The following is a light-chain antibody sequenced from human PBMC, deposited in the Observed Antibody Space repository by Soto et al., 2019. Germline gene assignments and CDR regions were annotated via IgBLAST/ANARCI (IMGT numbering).Light chain of an antibody. V-gene: IGKV3-15*01. CDR2: GAS. Sequence: EILMTQSPATLSVSPGERATLSCRASQSISSDLAWYQHKPGQGPRLLIYGASTRVTGIPARFSGSGSGTEFTRTISSLQSEDFAVYYCQQYNGGWTFGQGTKVEIK. J-gene: IGKJ1*01. CDR1: QSISSD. CDR3: QQYNGGWT.